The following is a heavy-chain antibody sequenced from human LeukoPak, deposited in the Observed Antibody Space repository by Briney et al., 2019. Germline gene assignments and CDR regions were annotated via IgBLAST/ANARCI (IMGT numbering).Heavy chain of an antibody. CDR1: GFTFSSYG. CDR2: ISYDGSNK. J-gene: IGHJ4*02. CDR3: AKDRAHDYGDYTYGTFDY. V-gene: IGHV3-30*18. Sequence: GGSLRLSCAASGFTFSSYGMHWVRQAPGKGLEWVAVISYDGSNKYYADSVKGRFTISRDNSKNTLYLQMNSLRAEDTAVYYCAKDRAHDYGDYTYGTFDYWGQGTLVTVSS. D-gene: IGHD4-17*01.